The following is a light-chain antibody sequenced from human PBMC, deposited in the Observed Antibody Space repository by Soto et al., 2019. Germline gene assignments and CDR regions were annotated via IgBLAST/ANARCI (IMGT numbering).Light chain of an antibody. CDR3: CSYAGDLAL. V-gene: IGLV2-11*01. CDR2: DVS. CDR1: SSDVGGYDF. J-gene: IGLJ2*01. Sequence: QSVLTQPRSVSGSPGQSVTISCTGTSSDVGGYDFVSWYQQHPGKAPKLMISDVSKRPSGVPDRFSGSKSGNPASLTISGLQAEDEADYYCCSYAGDLALFGGGTKVTVL.